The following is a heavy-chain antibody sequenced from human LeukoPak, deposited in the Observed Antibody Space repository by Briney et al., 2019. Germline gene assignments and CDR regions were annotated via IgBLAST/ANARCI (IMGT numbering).Heavy chain of an antibody. CDR2: ISYDGSNK. D-gene: IGHD2/OR15-2a*01. Sequence: GRSLRLSCAASGFTFSSYAMHWVRQAPGKGLEWVAVISYDGSNKYYADSVKGRFTISRDNSKNTLYLQMNSLRAEDTAVYYCTRADYPIVDLWGQGTLVTVSS. CDR3: TRADYPIVDL. CDR1: GFTFSSYA. V-gene: IGHV3-30-3*01. J-gene: IGHJ5*02.